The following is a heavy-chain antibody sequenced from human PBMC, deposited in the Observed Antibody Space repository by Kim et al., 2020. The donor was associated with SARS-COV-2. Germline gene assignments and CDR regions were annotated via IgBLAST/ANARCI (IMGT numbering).Heavy chain of an antibody. V-gene: IGHV3-53*01. CDR1: GFTVSSNY. CDR2: IYSGGST. CDR3: ARDHKGSGWYNHWYFDL. D-gene: IGHD6-19*01. J-gene: IGHJ2*01. Sequence: GGSLRLSCAASGFTVSSNYMSWVRQAPGKGLEWVSVIYSGGSTYYADSVKGRFTISRDNSKNTLYLQMNSLRAEDTAVYYCARDHKGSGWYNHWYFDLLGRGTLVPVSS.